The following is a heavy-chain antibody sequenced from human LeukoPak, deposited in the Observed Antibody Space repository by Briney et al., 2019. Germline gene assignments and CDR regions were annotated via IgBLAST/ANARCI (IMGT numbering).Heavy chain of an antibody. Sequence: PSETLSLTCTVSGDSINNYYWNWIRQPPGKGLEWIGYIYYSGSTNYNPSLKSRVTISLDPSKTQFSLKLSSVTAADTAVYYCARGRYYGSGSPPPFDYWGQGTLVTVSS. V-gene: IGHV4-59*01. CDR3: ARGRYYGSGSPPPFDY. CDR1: GDSINNYY. CDR2: IYYSGST. J-gene: IGHJ4*02. D-gene: IGHD3-10*01.